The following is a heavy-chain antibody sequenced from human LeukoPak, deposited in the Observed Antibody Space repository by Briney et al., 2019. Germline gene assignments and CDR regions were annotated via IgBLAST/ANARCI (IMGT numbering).Heavy chain of an antibody. Sequence: SETLSLTCTVSGGSISSSSYYWGWIRQPPGKGLEWIGSIYYSGSTNYNPSLKSRVTISVDTSKNQFSLKLSSVTAADTAVYYCARVGWLQLSYYFDYWGQGTLVTVSS. CDR1: GGSISSSSYY. J-gene: IGHJ4*02. CDR2: IYYSGST. V-gene: IGHV4-39*07. CDR3: ARVGWLQLSYYFDY. D-gene: IGHD5-24*01.